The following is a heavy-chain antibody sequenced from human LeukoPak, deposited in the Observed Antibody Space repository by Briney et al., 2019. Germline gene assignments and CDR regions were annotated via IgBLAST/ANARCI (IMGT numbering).Heavy chain of an antibody. V-gene: IGHV1-69*13. Sequence: SVKVSCKASGGTFSSYAISWVRQAPGQGLEWMGGIIPIFGTANYAQKFQGRVTITADESTSTVYMELSSPRSEDTAVYYCARGYGDYVSFYYYYYMDVWGKGTTVTVSS. J-gene: IGHJ6*03. D-gene: IGHD4-17*01. CDR2: IIPIFGTA. CDR1: GGTFSSYA. CDR3: ARGYGDYVSFYYYYYMDV.